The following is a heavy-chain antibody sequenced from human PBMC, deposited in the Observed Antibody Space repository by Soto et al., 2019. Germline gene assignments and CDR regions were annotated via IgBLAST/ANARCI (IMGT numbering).Heavy chain of an antibody. Sequence: EVHLVQSGGGLVKPGGSLRLSCAASGFSFSNAWMSWVRQAPGKGLEWVGRIKSKTDGGTADYPPPVKGRFTVSRDDSRATLYLHVNSLKSEDTAVYYCTTSATYYDSSRYRGYFDLWGRGTLVTVSS. CDR2: IKSKTDGGTA. V-gene: IGHV3-15*01. J-gene: IGHJ2*01. CDR3: TTSATYYDSSRYRGYFDL. CDR1: GFSFSNAW. D-gene: IGHD3-22*01.